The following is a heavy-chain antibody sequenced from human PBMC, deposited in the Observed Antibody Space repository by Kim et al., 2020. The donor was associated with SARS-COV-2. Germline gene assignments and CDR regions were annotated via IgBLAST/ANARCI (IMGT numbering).Heavy chain of an antibody. CDR2: IYYSGST. D-gene: IGHD2-15*01. Sequence: SETLSLTCTVSGGSISSSSYYWGWIRQPPGKGLEWIGSIYYSGSTYYNPSLKSRVTISVDTSKNQFSLKLSSVTAADTAVYYCARANNIAYAPTYYFDYWGQGTLVTVSS. V-gene: IGHV4-39*07. CDR1: GGSISSSSYY. J-gene: IGHJ4*02. CDR3: ARANNIAYAPTYYFDY.